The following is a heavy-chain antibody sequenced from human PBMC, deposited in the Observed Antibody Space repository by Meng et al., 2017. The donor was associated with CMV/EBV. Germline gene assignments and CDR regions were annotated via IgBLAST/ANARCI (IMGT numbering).Heavy chain of an antibody. CDR3: ARGAHSGSYYFLDFSLPDY. J-gene: IGHJ4*02. CDR2: ISYDGSNK. CDR1: GFTFSSYA. V-gene: IGHV3-30-3*01. Sequence: GGSLRLSCAASGFTFSSYAMHWVRQAPGKGLEWVAVISYDGSNKYYADSVKGRFTISRDNSKNTLYLQMNSLRAEDTAVYYCARGAHSGSYYFLDFSLPDYWGQGTLVTVSS. D-gene: IGHD1-26*01.